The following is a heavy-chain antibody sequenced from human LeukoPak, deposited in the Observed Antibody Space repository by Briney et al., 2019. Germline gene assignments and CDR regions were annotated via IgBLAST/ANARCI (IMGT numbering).Heavy chain of an antibody. J-gene: IGHJ6*03. Sequence: ETLSLTCTVSGGSISSSSYYWGWIRQPPGKGLEWVANIKQDGSEKHYVVSEKGRFTISRDNAKNSLYLQMNSLRAEDTAVYYCARDFRYYDSSGYLNYYYYMDVWGKGTTVTVSS. CDR3: ARDFRYYDSSGYLNYYYYMDV. V-gene: IGHV3-7*01. D-gene: IGHD3-22*01. CDR1: GGSISSSSYY. CDR2: IKQDGSEK.